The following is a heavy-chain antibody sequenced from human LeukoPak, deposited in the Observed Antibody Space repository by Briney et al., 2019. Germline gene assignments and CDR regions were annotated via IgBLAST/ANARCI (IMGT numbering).Heavy chain of an antibody. CDR1: GGSISSSSYY. Sequence: KPSETLSLTCTVSGGSISSSSYYWGWIRQPPGKGLEWIGSIYYSGSTYYNPSLKSRVTISVDTSKNQFSLKLSSVTAADTAVYYCARGGYSSSWYGITHSQPRFDPWGQGTLVTVSS. V-gene: IGHV4-39*01. CDR3: ARGGYSSSWYGITHSQPRFDP. D-gene: IGHD6-13*01. CDR2: IYYSGST. J-gene: IGHJ5*02.